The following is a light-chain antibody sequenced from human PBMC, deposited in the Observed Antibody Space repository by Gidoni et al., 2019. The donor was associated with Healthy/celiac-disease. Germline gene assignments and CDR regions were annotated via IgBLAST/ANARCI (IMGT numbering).Light chain of an antibody. J-gene: IGKJ1*01. V-gene: IGKV1-5*01. CDR2: DAS. Sequence: DIQMTQSPSTLSASVGDSVTITCRASQSISSWLAWYQQKPGKAPKLLIYDASSLESGVPSRFSGSGSGTEFTLTISSLQPDDCATYYCQQYNSSPFWTFGQGTKVEIK. CDR1: QSISSW. CDR3: QQYNSSPFWT.